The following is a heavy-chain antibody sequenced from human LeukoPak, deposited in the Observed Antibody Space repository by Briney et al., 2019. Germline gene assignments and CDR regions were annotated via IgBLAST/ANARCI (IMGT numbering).Heavy chain of an antibody. CDR2: IYHSGST. CDR3: ARSGGYRKNWFDP. D-gene: IGHD1-26*01. V-gene: IGHV4-38-2*01. Sequence: SETLSLTCAVSGYSISSGYYWGWIRQPPGKGLEWIGSIYHSGSTYYNPSLKSRVTISVDTSKNQFSLKLSSVTAADTAVYYCARSGGYRKNWFDPWGQGTLVTVSS. J-gene: IGHJ5*02. CDR1: GYSISSGYY.